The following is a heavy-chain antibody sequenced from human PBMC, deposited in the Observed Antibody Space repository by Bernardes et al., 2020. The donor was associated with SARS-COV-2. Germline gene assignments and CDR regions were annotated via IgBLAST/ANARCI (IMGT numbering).Heavy chain of an antibody. CDR1: GFTCSSYA. CDR2: ISGSGDRT. D-gene: IGHD3-22*01. V-gene: IGHV3-23*01. CDR3: AKGRDSGYLVPFDY. Sequence: GGSLRLSCAASGFTCSSYAMSWVRQAPGKGLEWVSGISGSGDRTNYAGSVKGRFTISRDTSKSTLYLQMNSLRAEDTAVYYCAKGRDSGYLVPFDYWGQGTLVTVSS. J-gene: IGHJ4*02.